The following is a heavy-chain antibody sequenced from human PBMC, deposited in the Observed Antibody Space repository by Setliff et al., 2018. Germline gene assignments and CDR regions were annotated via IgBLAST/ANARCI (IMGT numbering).Heavy chain of an antibody. CDR1: GFTFSSYA. V-gene: IGHV3-30*04. Sequence: PGGSLRLSCAASGFTFSSYALHWVRQAPGKGLEWVTLISYEGIDKYYADSVRGRLTISRDNAKNSLYLQMNSLRAEDTAVYYCARDGVMYGMDVWGQGTTVTVS. CDR2: ISYEGIDK. J-gene: IGHJ6*02. D-gene: IGHD2-8*01. CDR3: ARDGVMYGMDV.